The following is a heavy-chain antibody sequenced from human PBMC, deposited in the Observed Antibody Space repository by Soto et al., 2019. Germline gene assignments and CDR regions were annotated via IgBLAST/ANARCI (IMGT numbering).Heavy chain of an antibody. CDR3: ARFMTTLPRDAFDI. V-gene: IGHV4-59*08. Sequence: QVQLQESGPGLVKPSETLSLTCTVSGGSISSYYWSWIRQPPGKGLEWIGYIYYSGSTNYNPSLKSRVTISVDTSKNQFSLKLSSVTAADTAVYYCARFMTTLPRDAFDIWGQGTMVTVSS. CDR1: GGSISSYY. D-gene: IGHD3-16*01. CDR2: IYYSGST. J-gene: IGHJ3*02.